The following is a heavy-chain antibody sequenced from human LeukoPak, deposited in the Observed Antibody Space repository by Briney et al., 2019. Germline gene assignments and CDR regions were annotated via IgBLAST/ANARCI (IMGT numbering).Heavy chain of an antibody. Sequence: GGSLRLSCAASGFTFSSYWMSWVRQAPGKGLEWVANIKQDGSEKYYVDSVKGRFTISRDNAKNSLYLQMNSLRAEDTAVYYCARGGYCTNGVCYKQDWFDPWGQGTLVTVSS. CDR1: GFTFSSYW. CDR3: ARGGYCTNGVCYKQDWFDP. CDR2: IKQDGSEK. J-gene: IGHJ5*02. D-gene: IGHD2-8*01. V-gene: IGHV3-7*01.